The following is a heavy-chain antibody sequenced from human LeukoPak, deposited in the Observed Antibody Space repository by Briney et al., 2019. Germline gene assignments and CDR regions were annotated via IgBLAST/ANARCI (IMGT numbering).Heavy chain of an antibody. CDR3: ARDQEGFDY. V-gene: IGHV1-46*01. J-gene: IGHJ4*02. CDR2: IYPRDGST. Sequence: ASVKVSCKASGYTFTSNYIHWVRQAPGQGLEWMGMIYPRDGSTSYAQKFQGRVTVTRDTSTSTVHMELSGLRSEDTAVYYCARDQEGFDYWGQGTVVTVSS. CDR1: GYTFTSNY.